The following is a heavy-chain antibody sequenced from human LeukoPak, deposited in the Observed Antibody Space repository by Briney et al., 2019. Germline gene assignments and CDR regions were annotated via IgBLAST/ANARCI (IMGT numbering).Heavy chain of an antibody. CDR2: IKQDGSEK. D-gene: IGHD3-10*01. CDR1: GFTFSSYW. CDR3: ARVLTVWFGEPPGDY. Sequence: GSLRLSCAASGFTFSSYWMSWVRQAPGKGLEWVANIKQDGSEKYYVDSVKGRFTISRDNAKNSLYLQMNSLRAEDTAVYYCARVLTVWFGEPPGDYWGQGTLVTVSS. V-gene: IGHV3-7*01. J-gene: IGHJ4*02.